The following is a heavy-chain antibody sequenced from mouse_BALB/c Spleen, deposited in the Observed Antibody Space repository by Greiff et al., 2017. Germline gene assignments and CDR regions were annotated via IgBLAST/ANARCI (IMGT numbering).Heavy chain of an antibody. D-gene: IGHD1-1*01. CDR2: INSNGGST. J-gene: IGHJ4*01. CDR1: GFTFSSYY. V-gene: IGHV5-6-2*01. Sequence: EVKLVESGGGLVKLGGSLKLSCAASGFTFSSYYMSWVRQTPEKRLELVAAINSNGGSTYYPDTVKGRFTISRDNAKNTLYLQMSSLKSEDTALYYCARQNHYGSRDYAMDYWGQGTSVTVSS. CDR3: ARQNHYGSRDYAMDY.